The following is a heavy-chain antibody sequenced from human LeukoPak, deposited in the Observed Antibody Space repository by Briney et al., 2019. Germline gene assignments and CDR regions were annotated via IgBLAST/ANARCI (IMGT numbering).Heavy chain of an antibody. CDR3: ARVPKTREVGANDY. CDR1: GGSISSGGYY. CDR2: IYHSGST. D-gene: IGHD1-26*01. J-gene: IGHJ4*02. Sequence: RTSETLSLTCTVSGGSISSGGYYWSWIRQPPGKGLEWIGYIYHSGSTYYNPSLKSRVTISVDRSKNQFSLKLSSVTAADTAVYYCARVPKTREVGANDYWGQGTLVTVSS. V-gene: IGHV4-30-2*01.